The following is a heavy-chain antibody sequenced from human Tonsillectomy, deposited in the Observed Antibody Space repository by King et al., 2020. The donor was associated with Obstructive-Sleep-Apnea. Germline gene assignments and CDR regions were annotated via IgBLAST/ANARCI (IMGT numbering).Heavy chain of an antibody. D-gene: IGHD3-3*01. CDR1: GFTFSSYT. Sequence: VQLVESGGGVVQPGRSLRLSCAASGFTFSSYTMHWVRQAPGKGLEWVAVISYDGSNKYYADSVKGRFTISRDNSKKTLYLQMNSLRAEDTAVYYCASCRAWSSGSDFDYWGQGTRVTVPS. CDR2: ISYDGSNK. CDR3: ASCRAWSSGSDFDY. J-gene: IGHJ4*02. V-gene: IGHV3-30-3*01.